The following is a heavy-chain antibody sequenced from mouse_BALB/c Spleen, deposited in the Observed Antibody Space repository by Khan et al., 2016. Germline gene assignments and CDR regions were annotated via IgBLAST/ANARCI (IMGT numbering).Heavy chain of an antibody. V-gene: IGHV4-1*02. Sequence: EVKLLESGGGLVQPGGSLKLSCAASGFAFSRYWMNWVRQAPGKGLEWIGEINPDSSTINYTPSLKDKFIISRDNAKNTLYLQVSNVRSEDTALYYCARRYDYVCSDYGGQGTTLTVSS. D-gene: IGHD1-1*01. CDR2: INPDSSTI. CDR1: GFAFSRYW. CDR3: ARRYDYVCSDY. J-gene: IGHJ2*01.